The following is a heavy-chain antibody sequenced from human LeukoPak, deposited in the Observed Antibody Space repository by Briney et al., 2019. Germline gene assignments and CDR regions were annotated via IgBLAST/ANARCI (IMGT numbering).Heavy chain of an antibody. Sequence: GGSLRLSCAASEFSLSSYSMDWFRQTPGKGLEWISYISSSGRTVYYADSVEGRFTVSRDNAKNALYLEMNDLRAEDSAVYYCARDINYCTPTLCHRNWFDPWGQGTLVTVSS. J-gene: IGHJ5*02. CDR3: ARDINYCTPTLCHRNWFDP. V-gene: IGHV3-48*01. CDR2: ISSSGRTV. D-gene: IGHD2-8*01. CDR1: EFSLSSYS.